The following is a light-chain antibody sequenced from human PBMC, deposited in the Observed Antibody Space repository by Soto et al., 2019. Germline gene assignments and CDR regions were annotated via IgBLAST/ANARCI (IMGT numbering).Light chain of an antibody. CDR1: QSVSSD. Sequence: EIVMTQSPATLSVSPGERATLSCRASQSVSSDLAWYHQKPGQAPRLLIYGASTRATGIPARFSGSRSGTEFTLTINSLQSEDFAVYYCQQRGNWPPITFGGGTKVDIK. CDR3: QQRGNWPPIT. V-gene: IGKV3-15*01. CDR2: GAS. J-gene: IGKJ4*01.